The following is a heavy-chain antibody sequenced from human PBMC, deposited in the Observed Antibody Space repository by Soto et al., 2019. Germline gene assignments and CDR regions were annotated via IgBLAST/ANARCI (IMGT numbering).Heavy chain of an antibody. CDR2: IIPIFGTA. J-gene: IGHJ6*02. Sequence: RASVKVSCKASGGTFSSYAISWVRQAPGQGLEWMGGIIPIFGTANYAQKFQGRVTITADESTSTAYMELSSLRSEDTAVYYCARGAFRGYSYPLFYYYYGMDVWGQGTTVTVSS. CDR1: GGTFSSYA. V-gene: IGHV1-69*13. CDR3: ARGAFRGYSYPLFYYYYGMDV. D-gene: IGHD5-18*01.